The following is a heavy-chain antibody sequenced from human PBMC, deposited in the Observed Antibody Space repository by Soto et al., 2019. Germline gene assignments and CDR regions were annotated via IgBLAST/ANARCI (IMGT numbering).Heavy chain of an antibody. V-gene: IGHV3-30-3*01. CDR2: ISYDGSNK. D-gene: IGHD5-18*01. CDR1: GFTFSSYA. Sequence: GGSLRLSCAASGFTFSSYAMHWVRQAPGKGLEWVAVISYDGSNKYYADSVKGRFTISRDNSKNTLYLQMNSLRAEDTAVYYCAGALGYPDAFDIWGQGTIVTVSS. J-gene: IGHJ3*02. CDR3: AGALGYPDAFDI.